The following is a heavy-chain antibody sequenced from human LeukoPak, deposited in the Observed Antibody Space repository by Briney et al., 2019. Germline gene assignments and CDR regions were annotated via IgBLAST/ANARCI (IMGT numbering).Heavy chain of an antibody. J-gene: IGHJ4*02. D-gene: IGHD1-26*01. CDR1: GGSMNTYF. CDR3: ARHKTGGTYPLDY. CDR2: IHYSGST. V-gene: IGHV4-59*08. Sequence: SETLSLTCTVSGGSMNTYFWSWIRQPPGKGLEWIGHIHYSGSTTYNPSLKRRVTISVDVSKNQFSLNLSSVTAADTAVYYCARHKTGGTYPLDYWGQGTLVTVSS.